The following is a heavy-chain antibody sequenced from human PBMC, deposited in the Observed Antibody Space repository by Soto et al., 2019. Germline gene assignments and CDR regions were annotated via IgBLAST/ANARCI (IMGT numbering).Heavy chain of an antibody. CDR3: ARGNTYYDFWSGYYTPNWFDP. Sequence: PSETLSLTCTVSGGSISSYYWSWIRQPPGKGLEWIGYIYYSGSTHYNPSLKSRVTISVDTSKNQFSLKLSSVTAADTAVYYCARGNTYYDFWSGYYTPNWFDPWGQGTLVTVS. D-gene: IGHD3-3*01. CDR1: GGSISSYY. J-gene: IGHJ5*02. V-gene: IGHV4-59*01. CDR2: IYYSGST.